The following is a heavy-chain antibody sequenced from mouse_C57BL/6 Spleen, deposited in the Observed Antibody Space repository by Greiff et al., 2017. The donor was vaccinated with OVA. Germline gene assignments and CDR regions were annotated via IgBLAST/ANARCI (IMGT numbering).Heavy chain of an antibody. D-gene: IGHD2-14*01. J-gene: IGHJ1*03. CDR2: INPYNGDT. V-gene: IGHV1-37*01. CDR1: GYSFTGYF. CDR3: ARDDRNDDWYCDV. Sequence: VQLKQSGAELVKPGASVKLSCKASGYSFTGYFMNWVQQSPGKSLEWIGRINPYNGDTFYNHKFKGKATLTVDKSASTANMELLSLTSEDFAVYYCARDDRNDDWYCDVWGKGTTVTVSS.